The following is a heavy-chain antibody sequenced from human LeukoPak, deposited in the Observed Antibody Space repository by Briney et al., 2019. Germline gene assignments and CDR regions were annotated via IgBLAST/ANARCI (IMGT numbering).Heavy chain of an antibody. CDR2: ISGSGGST. D-gene: IGHD3-16*02. Sequence: PGGSLRLSCAASGFTFSSYAMSWVRQAPGKGLEWVSAISGSGGSTYYADSVKGRFTISRDNSKNTLYLQMNSLRAEDTAVYYCARDYRADGFLDYWGQGTLVTVSS. V-gene: IGHV3-23*01. CDR1: GFTFSSYA. J-gene: IGHJ4*02. CDR3: ARDYRADGFLDY.